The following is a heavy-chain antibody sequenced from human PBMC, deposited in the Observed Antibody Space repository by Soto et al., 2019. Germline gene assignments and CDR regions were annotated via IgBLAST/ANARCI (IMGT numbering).Heavy chain of an antibody. V-gene: IGHV1-24*01. CDR2: FDPEDGET. CDR3: ASFLTRGYYYYYGMDV. CDR1: GYTLTELS. D-gene: IGHD3-9*01. J-gene: IGHJ6*02. Sequence: ASVKVSCKVSGYTLTELSMHWLRQAPGKGLEWRGGFDPEDGETIYAQKFQGSVTMNEDTSTDTEYMELRSLRSEDTDVYYCASFLTRGYYYYYGMDVWGQGTTVTVSS.